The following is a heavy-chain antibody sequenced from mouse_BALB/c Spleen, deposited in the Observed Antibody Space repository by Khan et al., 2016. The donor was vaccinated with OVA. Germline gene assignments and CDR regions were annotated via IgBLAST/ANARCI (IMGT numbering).Heavy chain of an antibody. D-gene: IGHD2-14*01. CDR1: GYTFTAYI. CDR3: ARGGYSAFAY. J-gene: IGHJ3*01. V-gene: IGHV1-77*01. Sequence: QVQLQQPGPELVKPGASLKVSCKASGYTFTAYIIGWVKQSTRQGLEWIGDIFPGSDIPYYNETFKDKATLTVDKSANTAYMQLSSLTSEDSAVYFCARGGYSAFAYWGQGTLVTVSA. CDR2: IFPGSDIP.